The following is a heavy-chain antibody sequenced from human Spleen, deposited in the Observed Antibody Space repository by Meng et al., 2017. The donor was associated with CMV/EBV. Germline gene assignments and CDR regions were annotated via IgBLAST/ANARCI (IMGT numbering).Heavy chain of an antibody. D-gene: IGHD1-26*01. V-gene: IGHV3-23*03. CDR3: AKGEWELPTFFDF. Sequence: LSLTCAASGFTFSRYGMSWVRQAPGRGLEWVSVMYSGGSSTFYADSVKGRFTISRDNSNETLFLQMNSLTAEDTAVYYCAKGEWELPTFFDFWGQGILVTVSS. CDR1: GFTFSRYG. CDR2: MYSGGSST. J-gene: IGHJ4*02.